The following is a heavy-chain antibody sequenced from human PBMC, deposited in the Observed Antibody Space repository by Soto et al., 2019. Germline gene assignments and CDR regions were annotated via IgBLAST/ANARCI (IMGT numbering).Heavy chain of an antibody. CDR1: RGTFISFY. Sequence: SVKVSSKASRGTFISFYFIWVREAPGQGLEWMGQTIPILGAVNYADSVKGRFTISRENSKNTLYLQMNSLRAEDTAVYCCAKDCRPGYCYCGMDVWGQGTTVTVSS. CDR3: AKDCRPGYCYCGMDV. J-gene: IGHJ6*02. CDR2: TIPILGAV. V-gene: IGHV1-69*08.